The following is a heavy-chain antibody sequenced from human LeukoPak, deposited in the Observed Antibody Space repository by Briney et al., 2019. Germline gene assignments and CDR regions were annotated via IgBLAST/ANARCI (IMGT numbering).Heavy chain of an antibody. Sequence: GEPLKISGKGSGYSFTSYWIGWVRQMPGKGLEWMGIIYPGDSDTRYSPSFQGHVTISADKTISTAYLQWSGLKASDTAMFYCARVKAAAGYYYGMDVWGQGTTVTVSS. J-gene: IGHJ6*02. CDR1: GYSFTSYW. D-gene: IGHD6-13*01. V-gene: IGHV5-51*01. CDR2: IYPGDSDT. CDR3: ARVKAAAGYYYGMDV.